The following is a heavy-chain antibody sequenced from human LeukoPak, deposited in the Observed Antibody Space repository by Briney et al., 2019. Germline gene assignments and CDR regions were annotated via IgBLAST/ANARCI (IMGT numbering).Heavy chain of an antibody. CDR3: ASPTTTVNWYFDL. J-gene: IGHJ2*01. Sequence: GGSLRLSCAASRFTFSSYSMNWVRQAPGKGLEWVSSISSSSSYIYYADSVKGRFTISRDNAKNSLYLQMNSLRAEDTAVYYCASPTTTVNWYFDLWGRGTLVTVSS. CDR1: RFTFSSYS. D-gene: IGHD4-11*01. V-gene: IGHV3-21*01. CDR2: ISSSSSYI.